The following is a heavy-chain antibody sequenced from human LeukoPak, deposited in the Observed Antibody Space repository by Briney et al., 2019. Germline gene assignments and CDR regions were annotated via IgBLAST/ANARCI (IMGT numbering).Heavy chain of an antibody. CDR1: GFTFSSYS. Sequence: GGSLGLSCAASGFTFSSYSMNWVRQAPGKGLEWVSSISSSSSYIYYADSVKGRFTISRDNAKNSLYLQMNSLRAEDTAVYYCARVYYGSGSYPLDYWGQGTLVTVSS. CDR2: ISSSSSYI. D-gene: IGHD3-10*01. CDR3: ARVYYGSGSYPLDY. J-gene: IGHJ4*02. V-gene: IGHV3-21*01.